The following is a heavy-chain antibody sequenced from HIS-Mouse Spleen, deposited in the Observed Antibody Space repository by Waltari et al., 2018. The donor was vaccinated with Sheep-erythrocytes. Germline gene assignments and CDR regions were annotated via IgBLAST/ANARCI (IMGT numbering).Heavy chain of an antibody. CDR2: IYYSGST. CDR1: GGSIRSGGYY. D-gene: IGHD3-10*01. J-gene: IGHJ2*01. CDR3: ARLITMVRGVTWYFDL. V-gene: IGHV4-31*03. Sequence: QVQLQESGPGLVKPSQTLSLTCTVSGGSIRSGGYYWIWIRQHPGKGLEWIGYIYYSGSTYYNPSLKSRVTISVDTSKNQFSLKLSSVTAADTAVYYCARLITMVRGVTWYFDLWGRGTLVTVSS.